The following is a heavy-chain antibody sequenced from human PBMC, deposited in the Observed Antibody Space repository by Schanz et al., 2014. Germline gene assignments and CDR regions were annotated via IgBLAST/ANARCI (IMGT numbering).Heavy chain of an antibody. Sequence: QVQLVQSGAEVKKPGASVKVSCKASGYTFTSYGISWVRQAPGQGLEWMGWISAYNGNTKYPQKLQGRVTMNTDTSTSTAYMELRSLRSDDTAVYYCARDAADFYDILTEEDYWGQGTLXTVSS. CDR3: ARDAADFYDILTEEDY. V-gene: IGHV1-18*01. J-gene: IGHJ4*02. CDR1: GYTFTSYG. D-gene: IGHD3-9*01. CDR2: ISAYNGNT.